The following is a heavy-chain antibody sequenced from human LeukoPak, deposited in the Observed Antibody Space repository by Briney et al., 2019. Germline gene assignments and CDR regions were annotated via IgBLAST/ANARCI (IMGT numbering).Heavy chain of an antibody. CDR1: GFSFKDHG. CDR3: ARARYYGSGSLGYYYYMDV. CDR2: ISYDGSNK. V-gene: IGHV3-30*19. J-gene: IGHJ6*03. D-gene: IGHD3-10*01. Sequence: GGSLRLSCVASGFSFKDHGMHWVRQAPGKGLEWVAVISYDGSNKYYADSVKGRFTISRDNSKNTLYLQMNSLRAEDTAVYYCARARYYGSGSLGYYYYMDVWGKGTTVTVSS.